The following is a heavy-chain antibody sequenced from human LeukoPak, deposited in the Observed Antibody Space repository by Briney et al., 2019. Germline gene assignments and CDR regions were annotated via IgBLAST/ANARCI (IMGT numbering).Heavy chain of an antibody. CDR2: INPNSGGT. V-gene: IGHV1-2*02. D-gene: IGHD6-6*01. J-gene: IGHJ4*02. CDR1: GYTFTCYY. CDR3: ARTSSSSPGRFDY. Sequence: ASVKVSCKASGYTFTCYYMRWVRHAPGHGLEWMGWINPNSGGTNYAQKFQGRVTMTRDTSISTAYMELSRLRSDDTAVYYCARTSSSSPGRFDYWGQGTLVTVSS.